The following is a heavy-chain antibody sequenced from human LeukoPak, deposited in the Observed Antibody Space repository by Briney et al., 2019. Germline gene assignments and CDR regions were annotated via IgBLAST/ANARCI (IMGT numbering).Heavy chain of an antibody. D-gene: IGHD6-19*01. CDR2: INPNSGGT. CDR1: GYTFTGYY. V-gene: IGHV1-2*06. J-gene: IGHJ4*02. CDR3: ARDLFQYSSGWYPGY. Sequence: ASVEVSCKASGYTFTGYYMRWVRQAPGQGLEWMGRINPNSGGTNYAQKFQGRVTMTRDTSISTAYMELSRLRSDDTAVYYCARDLFQYSSGWYPGYWGQGTLVTVSS.